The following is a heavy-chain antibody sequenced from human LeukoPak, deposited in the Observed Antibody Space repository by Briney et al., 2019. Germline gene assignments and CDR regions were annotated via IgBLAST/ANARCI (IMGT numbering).Heavy chain of an antibody. V-gene: IGHV1-46*01. J-gene: IGHJ3*02. CDR1: GYTFTNYY. CDR2: INPSGGTT. D-gene: IGHD3-10*01. Sequence: ASVKVSCKASGYTFTNYYIHWVRQAPGQGLEWMGIINPSGGTTNYAQRFQGGVTMTRDMSTRTVYMELNSLRSEDTAVYYRARLSSGTRDAFDIWGQGTMVTVSS. CDR3: ARLSSGTRDAFDI.